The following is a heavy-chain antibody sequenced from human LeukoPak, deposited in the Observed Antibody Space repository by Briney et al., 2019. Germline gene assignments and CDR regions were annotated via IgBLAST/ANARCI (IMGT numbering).Heavy chain of an antibody. CDR1: GGSISSYY. D-gene: IGHD5-12*01. CDR2: IYYSGST. V-gene: IGHV4-59*01. J-gene: IGHJ4*02. Sequence: SETLSLTCTVSGGSISSYYWSWIRQPPGKGLEWIGYIYYSGSTNYHPSLKSRVTISVDTSKNQFSLKLSSVTAADTAVYYCARVSGYDYYWGQGTLVTVSS. CDR3: ARVSGYDYY.